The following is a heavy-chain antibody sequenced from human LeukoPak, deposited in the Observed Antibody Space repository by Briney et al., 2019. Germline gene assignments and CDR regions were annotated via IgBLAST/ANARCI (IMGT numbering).Heavy chain of an antibody. D-gene: IGHD2-8*01. V-gene: IGHV3-33*01. CDR1: GFTFSSYG. J-gene: IGHJ6*02. CDR3: AAHTVEMGLMDV. CDR2: IWYDGSNK. Sequence: GRSLRLSCAASGFTFSSYGMHWVRQAPGKGLEWVAVIWYDGSNKYYADSVKGRFTISRDNSKNTLYLQMNSLRAEDTAVYYCAAHTVEMGLMDVWGQGTTVTVSS.